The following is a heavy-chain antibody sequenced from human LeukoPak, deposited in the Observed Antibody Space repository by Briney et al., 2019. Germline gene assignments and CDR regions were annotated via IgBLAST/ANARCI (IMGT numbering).Heavy chain of an antibody. Sequence: ASVTVSFKASGYTFTVYYMHWVRQAPGQGMEWMGGINTNSGVKNYAKKFQGRVTMNTDTSISTAYMELSRLTSADTAVYYCARDPGIMITPWGQGTLVTVSS. CDR2: INTNSGVK. CDR1: GYTFTVYY. J-gene: IGHJ4*02. D-gene: IGHD3-16*01. V-gene: IGHV1-2*02. CDR3: ARDPGIMITP.